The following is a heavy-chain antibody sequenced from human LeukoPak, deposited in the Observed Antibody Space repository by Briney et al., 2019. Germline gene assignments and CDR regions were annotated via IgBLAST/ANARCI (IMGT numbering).Heavy chain of an antibody. CDR1: GFTFDDYG. D-gene: IGHD3-16*01. CDR2: INWNGGST. Sequence: GGSLRLSCAASGFTFDDYGMSWVRQAPGKGLEWVSGINWNGGSTGYADSVKGRFTISRDNAKNSLYLQMNSLRAEDTALYYCARVREITFGGDARGAFDIWGQGTMVTVSS. V-gene: IGHV3-20*04. J-gene: IGHJ3*02. CDR3: ARVREITFGGDARGAFDI.